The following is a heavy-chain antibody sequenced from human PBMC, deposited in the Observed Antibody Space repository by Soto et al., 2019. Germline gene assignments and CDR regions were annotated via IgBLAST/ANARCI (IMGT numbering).Heavy chain of an antibody. J-gene: IGHJ5*02. CDR3: ARGAVRYCSGGSCYAPRFDP. V-gene: IGHV6-1*01. Sequence: SQTLSLTCAISGDSVSSNSAAWNWIRQSPSRGLEWLGRTYYRSKWYNDYAVSVKSRITINPDTSKNQFSLQLNSVTPEDTAVYYCARGAVRYCSGGSCYAPRFDPWGQGTLVTVSS. CDR1: GDSVSSNSAA. D-gene: IGHD2-15*01. CDR2: TYYRSKWYN.